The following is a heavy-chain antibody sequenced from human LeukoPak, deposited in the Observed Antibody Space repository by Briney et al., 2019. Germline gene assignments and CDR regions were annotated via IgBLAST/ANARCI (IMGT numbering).Heavy chain of an antibody. V-gene: IGHV3-66*01. CDR2: IYSGGST. Sequence: QTGGPLRLSCAASEFSVGSNYMTWVRQAPGKGLEWVSLIYSGGSTYYADSVKGRFTISRDNSKNTLYLQMNSLRAEDTAVYYCAREKEAAAGQTYYFDYWGQGTLVTVSS. CDR1: EFSVGSNY. J-gene: IGHJ4*02. CDR3: AREKEAAAGQTYYFDY. D-gene: IGHD6-13*01.